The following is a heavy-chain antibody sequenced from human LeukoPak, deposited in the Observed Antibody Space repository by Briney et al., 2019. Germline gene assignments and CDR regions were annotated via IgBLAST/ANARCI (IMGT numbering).Heavy chain of an antibody. Sequence: PSETLSLTCTVSGGSISSSSYFWGWIRQPPGKGLEWIESIFYSGSTYYNPSLTSRVTISIDTSKNQFSLRLSSVTAADTAVYYCARQMNTVTADYWGQGTLVTVSS. CDR3: ARQMNTVTADY. D-gene: IGHD4-17*01. CDR1: GGSISSSSYF. V-gene: IGHV4-39*01. CDR2: IFYSGST. J-gene: IGHJ4*02.